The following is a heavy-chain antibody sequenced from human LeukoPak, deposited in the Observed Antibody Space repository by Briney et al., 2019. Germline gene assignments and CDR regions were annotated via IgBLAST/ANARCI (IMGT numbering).Heavy chain of an antibody. CDR1: GGTFSSYA. V-gene: IGHV1-69*06. CDR2: IIPIFGTA. J-gene: IGHJ4*02. CDR3: ARQNLMVRGVIDY. Sequence: EASVKVSCKASGGTFSSYAISWVRQAPGQGLEWMGGIIPIFGTANYAQKFQGRVTITADKSTSTAYMELSSLRSEDTAVYYCARQNLMVRGVIDYWGQGTLVTVSS. D-gene: IGHD3-10*01.